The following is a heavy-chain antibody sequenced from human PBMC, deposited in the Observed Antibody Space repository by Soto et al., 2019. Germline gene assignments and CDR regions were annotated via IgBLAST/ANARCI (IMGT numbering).Heavy chain of an antibody. CDR3: AKDIGCSGGSCYSRINAFAI. Sequence: HPGGSLRLSCAASGFTFDDYAMHWVRQAPGKGLEWVSGISWNSGSIGYADSVKGRFTISRDNAKNSLYLQMNSLRAEDTALYYCAKDIGCSGGSCYSRINAFAIWGQGTMVPV. J-gene: IGHJ3*02. D-gene: IGHD2-15*01. V-gene: IGHV3-9*01. CDR2: ISWNSGSI. CDR1: GFTFDDYA.